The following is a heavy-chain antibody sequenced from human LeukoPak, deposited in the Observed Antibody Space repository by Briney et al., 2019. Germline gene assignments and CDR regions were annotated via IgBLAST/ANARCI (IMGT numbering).Heavy chain of an antibody. J-gene: IGHJ3*02. CDR1: GGSISSNNY. CDR2: IYHSGRT. V-gene: IGHV4-4*02. Sequence: SETLSLTCAVSGGSISSNNYWSWVRQSPGKGLEWIGEIYHSGRTNYNPSLKSRVTILVDKSKNQFSLKLNSVTAADTAVYFCARDNHAQYYYGDSTITGLAFDIWGQGTMVTVSS. CDR3: ARDNHAQYYYGDSTITGLAFDI. D-gene: IGHD3-10*01.